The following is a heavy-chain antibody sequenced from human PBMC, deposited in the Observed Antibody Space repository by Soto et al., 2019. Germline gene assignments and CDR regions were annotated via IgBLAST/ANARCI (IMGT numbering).Heavy chain of an antibody. D-gene: IGHD2-15*01. CDR3: ARAGPPYYCSGGSCPLTEMTTVTPFDY. Sequence: ASVKVSCKASGYTFTSYGISWVRQAPGQGLEWMGWISAYNGNTNCAQKLQGRVTMTTDTSTSTAYMELRSLGSDDTAVYYCARAGPPYYCSGGSCPLTEMTTVTPFDYWGQGTLVTVSS. CDR1: GYTFTSYG. CDR2: ISAYNGNT. J-gene: IGHJ4*02. V-gene: IGHV1-18*04.